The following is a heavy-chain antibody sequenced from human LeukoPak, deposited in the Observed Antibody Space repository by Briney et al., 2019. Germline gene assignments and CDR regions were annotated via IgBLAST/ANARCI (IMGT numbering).Heavy chain of an antibody. J-gene: IGHJ4*02. V-gene: IGHV1-69*01. CDR3: AREIFDSTSGVSQGFDY. CDR2: IKLMFGTG. CDR1: GGNSNFFA. D-gene: IGHD3-3*01. Sequence: SVKVSCKTSGGNSNFFAINWVRQAPGQGLEWMGVIKLMFGTGSIPNIATGDYAQKFQGRLSMNADESSTTAYMELSSLRSGDTAVYFCAREIFDSTSGVSQGFDYWGQGTLVTVSS.